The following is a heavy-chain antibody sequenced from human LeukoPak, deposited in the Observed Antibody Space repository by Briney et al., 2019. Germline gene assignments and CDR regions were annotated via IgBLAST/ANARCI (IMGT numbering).Heavy chain of an antibody. CDR1: GFTFASYA. J-gene: IGHJ3*02. D-gene: IGHD6-19*01. Sequence: PGGSLRLSCTASGFTFASYAMSWVRQPPGKGLEGVSTITGSGGTTLYADSVKGRFTISRDNSKNTLYVQMNSLRAEDTAVYYCARVMVQQWLTVAFDIWGQGTMVTVSS. CDR3: ARVMVQQWLTVAFDI. CDR2: ITGSGGTT. V-gene: IGHV3-23*01.